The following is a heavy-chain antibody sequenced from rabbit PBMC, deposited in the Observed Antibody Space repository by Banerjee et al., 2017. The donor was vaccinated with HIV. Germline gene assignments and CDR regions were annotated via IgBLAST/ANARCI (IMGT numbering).Heavy chain of an antibody. D-gene: IGHD7-1*01. J-gene: IGHJ6*01. V-gene: IGHV1S40*01. CDR1: GFSFSSSYY. CDR2: ISTGSSGST. CDR3: ARAQLGLIMLVMAPTQLDL. Sequence: QSLEESGGDLVKPGASLTLTCTASGFSFSSSYYMCWVRQAPGKGLEWIACISTGSSGSTYYASWAKGRFTISKTSSTTVTLQMTSLTAADTATYFCARAQLGLIMLVMAPTQLDLWGPGTLVTVS.